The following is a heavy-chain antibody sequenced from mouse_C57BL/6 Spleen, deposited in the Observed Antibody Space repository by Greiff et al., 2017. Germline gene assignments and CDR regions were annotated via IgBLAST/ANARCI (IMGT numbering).Heavy chain of an antibody. V-gene: IGHV1-64*01. J-gene: IGHJ1*03. CDR3: AITPYYYGSSHWYFDV. D-gene: IGHD1-1*01. CDR1: GYTFTSYW. Sequence: QVQLQQPGAELVKPGASVKLSCKASGYTFTSYWMHWVKQRPGQGLEWIGMIHPNSGSTNYNEKFKSKATLTVDKSSSTAYMQLSSLTSEDSAVYYCAITPYYYGSSHWYFDVWGTGTTVTVSS. CDR2: IHPNSGST.